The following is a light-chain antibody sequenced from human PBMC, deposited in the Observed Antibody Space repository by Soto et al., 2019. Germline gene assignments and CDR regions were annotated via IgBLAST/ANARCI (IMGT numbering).Light chain of an antibody. Sequence: EIVMTQSPATLSVSPGERVTLSCRASQSVSSNLAWYQQKPGQAPRLLIYAASTRATGIPARFSGSGSGTEFTLTISSLQSEDFAVYFCQRYNNWPPWTFGQGTKVEIK. CDR1: QSVSSN. CDR3: QRYNNWPPWT. J-gene: IGKJ1*01. CDR2: AAS. V-gene: IGKV3-15*01.